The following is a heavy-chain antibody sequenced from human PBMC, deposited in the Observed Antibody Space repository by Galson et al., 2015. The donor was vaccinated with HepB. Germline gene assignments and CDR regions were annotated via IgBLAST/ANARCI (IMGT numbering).Heavy chain of an antibody. Sequence: SLRLSCAASGFTFNNAWMSWVRQAPGRGLEWVGRIKSKSDGGTRDYGAPVKGRFTISRDDTQNTVYLQMNSLKTEDTAVYFCTTDTFPYWGQGVLATVSS. J-gene: IGHJ4*02. CDR1: GFTFNNAW. D-gene: IGHD2/OR15-2a*01. V-gene: IGHV3-15*01. CDR2: IKSKSDGGTR. CDR3: TTDTFPY.